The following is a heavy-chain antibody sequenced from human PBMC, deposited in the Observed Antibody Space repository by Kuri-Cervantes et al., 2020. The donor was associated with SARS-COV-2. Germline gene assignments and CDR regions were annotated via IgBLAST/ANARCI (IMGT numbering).Heavy chain of an antibody. D-gene: IGHD6-13*01. CDR1: GFTFRSYG. V-gene: IGHV3-23*01. J-gene: IGHJ3*02. CDR2: ISGRATGT. CDR3: AKDLKIEQVVPEAFDI. Sequence: GESLKISCAASGFTFRSYGMSWVRQAPGKGLEWVSVISGRATGTYYADSVRGRFTIFRDSSKNTLYLQMNSLRAEDTAVYYCAKDLKIEQVVPEAFDIWGRGTLVTVSS.